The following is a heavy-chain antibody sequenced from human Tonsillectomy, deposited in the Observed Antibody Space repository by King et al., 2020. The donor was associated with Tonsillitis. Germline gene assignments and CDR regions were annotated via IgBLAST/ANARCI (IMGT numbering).Heavy chain of an antibody. CDR3: ARIIMITFGGVIVGNWFDS. CDR2: INPSDFYT. J-gene: IGHJ5*01. D-gene: IGHD3-16*02. CDR1: GYIYSSYW. Sequence: LVQSGAEVKRPGESRRISCKGSGYIYSSYWISWVRQMPGKGLEWMGRINPSDFYTDYSPSFQGHVTISTDKSINTVYLQWNSLKASDTAMYYCARIIMITFGGVIVGNWFDSWGQGTLFTVSS. V-gene: IGHV5-10-1*01.